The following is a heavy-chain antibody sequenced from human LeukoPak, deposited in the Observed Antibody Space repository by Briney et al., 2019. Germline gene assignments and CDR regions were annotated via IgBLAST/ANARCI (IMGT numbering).Heavy chain of an antibody. J-gene: IGHJ4*01. CDR1: GFTVSSNY. Sequence: SGGSLRLSCAASGFTVSSNYMSWVRQAPGKGLEWVSVIYSGGSTYYADSVKGRFTISRDNSKNTLYLQMNSLRAEDTAVSYCASGPYSSRVDDWGHGTLVTVSS. CDR3: ASGPYSSRVDD. V-gene: IGHV3-53*01. CDR2: IYSGGST. D-gene: IGHD6-13*01.